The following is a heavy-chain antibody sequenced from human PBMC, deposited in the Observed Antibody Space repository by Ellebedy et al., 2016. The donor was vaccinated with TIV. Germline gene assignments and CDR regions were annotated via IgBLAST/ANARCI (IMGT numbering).Heavy chain of an antibody. Sequence: SETLSLTXTVSGGSISSYYWSWIRQPPGKGLEWIGYIYYSGSTNYNPSLKSRVTIPVDTSKNQFSLKLSSVTAADTAVYYCARDYTIFGVVSHYYYGMDVWGQGTTVTVSS. J-gene: IGHJ6*02. V-gene: IGHV4-59*01. CDR2: IYYSGST. D-gene: IGHD3-3*01. CDR1: GGSISSYY. CDR3: ARDYTIFGVVSHYYYGMDV.